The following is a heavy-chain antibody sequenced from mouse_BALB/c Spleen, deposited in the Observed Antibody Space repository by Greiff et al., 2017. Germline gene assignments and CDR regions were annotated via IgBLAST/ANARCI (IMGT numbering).Heavy chain of an antibody. CDR3: ARSNKYGNFDY. V-gene: IGHV1-7*01. D-gene: IGHD2-10*02. Sequence: QVQLQQSRAELAKPGASVKMSCKASGYTFTSYWMHWVKQRPGQGLEWIGYINPSTGYTEYNQKFKDKATLTADKSSSTAYMQLSSLTSEDSAVYYCARSNKYGNFDYWGQGTTLTVSS. CDR2: INPSTGYT. J-gene: IGHJ2*01. CDR1: GYTFTSYW.